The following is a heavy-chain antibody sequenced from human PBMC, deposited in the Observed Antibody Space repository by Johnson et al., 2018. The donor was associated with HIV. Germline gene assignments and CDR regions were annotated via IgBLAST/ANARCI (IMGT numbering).Heavy chain of an antibody. J-gene: IGHJ3*02. CDR2: ISGSGGST. V-gene: IGHV3-23*04. D-gene: IGHD1-26*01. CDR1: GFTFSNYW. Sequence: MQLVESGGGLVQPGGSLRLSCVVSGFTFSNYWMEWVRQAPGKGLVWVSAISGSGGSTYYADSVKGRFTISRDNSKNTLYLQMNSLRAEDTAVYYCAKGASGSSGGAFDIWGQGTMVTVSS. CDR3: AKGASGSSGGAFDI.